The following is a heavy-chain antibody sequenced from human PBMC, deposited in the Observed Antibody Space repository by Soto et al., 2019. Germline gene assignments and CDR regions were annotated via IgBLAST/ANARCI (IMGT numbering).Heavy chain of an antibody. CDR2: IKTDGTVT. CDR3: AKDLSWGQCDY. J-gene: IGHJ4*02. V-gene: IGHV3-74*03. D-gene: IGHD3-16*01. CDR1: GFTFSSYW. Sequence: EVQLVESGGGLVQPGGSLRLSCAASGFTFSSYWMHWVRQDAGKGLLWVSSIKTDGTVTQYADSVKGRFTVSRDNAKNTLYLQMNGLRAEDTAVYYCAKDLSWGQCDYWGQGARVTVSS.